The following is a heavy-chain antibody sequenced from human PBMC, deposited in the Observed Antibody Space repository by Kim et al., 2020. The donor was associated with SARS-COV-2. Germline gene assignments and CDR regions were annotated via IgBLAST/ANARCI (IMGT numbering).Heavy chain of an antibody. CDR1: GFTFSSYD. D-gene: IGHD3-10*01. J-gene: IGHJ5*02. V-gene: IGHV3-13*01. Sequence: GGSLRLSCAASGFTFSSYDMHWVRQATGKGLEWVSAIGTAGDTYYPGSVKGRFTISRENAKNSLYLQMNSLRAGDTAVYYCARGITMVRGATWGWFDPWGQGTLVTVSS. CDR2: IGTAGDT. CDR3: ARGITMVRGATWGWFDP.